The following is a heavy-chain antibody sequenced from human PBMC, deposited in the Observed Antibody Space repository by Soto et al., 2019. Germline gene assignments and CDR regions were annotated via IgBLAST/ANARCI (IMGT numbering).Heavy chain of an antibody. CDR3: VKDEGVCNTISCKDAFDY. CDR1: GFSFVDYA. D-gene: IGHD3-3*01. J-gene: IGHJ3*01. CDR2: ISWAGGYT. V-gene: IGHV3-9*01. Sequence: EVQLAESGGGLVQPGRSLRLSCEASGFSFVDYAMHWVRQVPGQGLEWVSGISWAGGYTGYADSVKGRFTISRDNAKKALYLQMNRLRVEHTALYYCVKDEGVCNTISCKDAFDYWGQGTKVTVS.